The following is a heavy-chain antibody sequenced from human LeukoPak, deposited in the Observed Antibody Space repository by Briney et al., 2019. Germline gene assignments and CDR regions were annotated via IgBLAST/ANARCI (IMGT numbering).Heavy chain of an antibody. Sequence: GGSLRLSCAASGFTFSNYWMSWVRQAPGKGLEWVANIKEDGSEKYYVDSVKGRFTISRDNAKNSLSLQMNSLRAEDTAVYYCARGGLYYYDSSGYYRERRAFDIWGQGTMVTVSS. CDR2: IKEDGSEK. V-gene: IGHV3-7*01. D-gene: IGHD3-22*01. CDR1: GFTFSNYW. CDR3: ARGGLYYYDSSGYYRERRAFDI. J-gene: IGHJ3*02.